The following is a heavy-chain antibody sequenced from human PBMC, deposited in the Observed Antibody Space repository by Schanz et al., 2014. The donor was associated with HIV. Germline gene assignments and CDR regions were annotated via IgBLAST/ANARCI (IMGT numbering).Heavy chain of an antibody. CDR2: ISDTGVRT. J-gene: IGHJ6*02. CDR1: GFTFNNYA. CDR3: AKSRGDSWPYGMDV. Sequence: EVQLVESGGGLVQPGGSLRLSCAASGFTFNNYAMSWVRQAPGKGLEWVSGISDTGVRTNYADSVKGRLTISRDNSENTLYLQMNSLRAEDTAVYYCAKSRGDSWPYGMDVWGQGTTVTVSS. D-gene: IGHD4-17*01. V-gene: IGHV3-23*04.